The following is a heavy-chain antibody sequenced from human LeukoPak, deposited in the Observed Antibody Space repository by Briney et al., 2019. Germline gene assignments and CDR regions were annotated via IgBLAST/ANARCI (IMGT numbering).Heavy chain of an antibody. CDR1: GYTLTELS. J-gene: IGHJ1*01. Sequence: ASVKVSCKVSGYTLTELSMHWVRQAPGKGLEWMGGFDLEDGETIYAQKFQGRVTMTEDTSTDTAYMELSSLRSEDTAVYYCATMPIVGATSFQHWGQGTLVTVSS. CDR3: ATMPIVGATSFQH. V-gene: IGHV1-24*01. CDR2: FDLEDGET. D-gene: IGHD1-26*01.